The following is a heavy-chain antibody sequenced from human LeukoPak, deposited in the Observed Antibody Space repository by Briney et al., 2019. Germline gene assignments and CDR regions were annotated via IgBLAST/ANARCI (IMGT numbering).Heavy chain of an antibody. Sequence: GGSLRLSCVASGFTFSRSGMQWVRQAPGKGLEWAAFIRYDGSHSYYAGSVRGRFTISRDNSKNTLFVQMNSLRAEDTAVYYCAKSGIAVAGPSGHPDYWGQGTLVTVSS. V-gene: IGHV3-30*02. CDR2: IRYDGSHS. CDR1: GFTFSRSG. J-gene: IGHJ4*02. D-gene: IGHD6-19*01. CDR3: AKSGIAVAGPSGHPDY.